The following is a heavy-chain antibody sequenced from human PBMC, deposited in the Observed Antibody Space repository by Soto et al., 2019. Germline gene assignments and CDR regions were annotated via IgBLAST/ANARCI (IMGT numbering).Heavy chain of an antibody. V-gene: IGHV4-59*01. CDR2: IYYLGST. J-gene: IGHJ4*02. Sequence: SETLSLTCSVSGGSMSEYFWSWIRQSPGKGLEWIGYIYYLGSTDYNPSLKSRVTISVDTSKRQFSLRLTSVTAADTAVYYCARDGYDGSGRPYPAYWGPGTQVTVSS. CDR1: GGSMSEYF. D-gene: IGHD3-10*01. CDR3: ARDGYDGSGRPYPAY.